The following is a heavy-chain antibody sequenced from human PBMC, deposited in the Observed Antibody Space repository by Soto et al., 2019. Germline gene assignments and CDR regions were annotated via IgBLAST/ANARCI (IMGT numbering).Heavy chain of an antibody. J-gene: IGHJ6*03. D-gene: IGHD3-10*01. V-gene: IGHV4-59*01. CDR3: ARNVMVRGVWADDYYYYYYMDV. CDR1: GGSISSYY. Sequence: SETLSLTCTVSGGSISSYYWSWIRQPPGKGLEWIGYIYYSGSTNYNPSLKSRVTISVDTSKNQFSLKLSSVTAADTAVYYCARNVMVRGVWADDYYYYYYMDVWGKGTTVTVSS. CDR2: IYYSGST.